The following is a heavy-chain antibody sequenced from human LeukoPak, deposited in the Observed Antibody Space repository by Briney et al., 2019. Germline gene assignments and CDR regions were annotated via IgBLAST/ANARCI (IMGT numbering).Heavy chain of an antibody. CDR1: GGSINSGDSY. CDR2: ISYSGSP. Sequence: SETLSLTCTVSGGSINSGDSYWGWLRQPPGKSLEWIGYISYSGSPYYNPSLRGRVAISGDTSKNQFSLRLGSVTAAGTAIYYCARVPYGSGTYYFDYWGPGILVTVSS. CDR3: ARVPYGSGTYYFDY. V-gene: IGHV4-30-4*01. D-gene: IGHD3-10*01. J-gene: IGHJ4*02.